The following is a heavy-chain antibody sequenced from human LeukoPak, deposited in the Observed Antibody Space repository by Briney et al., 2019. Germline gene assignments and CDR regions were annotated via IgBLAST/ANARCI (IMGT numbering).Heavy chain of an antibody. CDR1: GVSISSYY. D-gene: IGHD3-10*01. CDR3: ARRARVRTLYYGLGSYNYYYGMDV. V-gene: IGHV4-59*01. J-gene: IGHJ6*02. Sequence: SETLSLTCTVSGVSISSYYWSWIRQPPGKGLEWIGYIYYSGSTNYNPSLKSRVTISVDTSKNQFSLKLSSVTAADTAVYYCARRARVRTLYYGLGSYNYYYGMDVWGQGTTVTVSS. CDR2: IYYSGST.